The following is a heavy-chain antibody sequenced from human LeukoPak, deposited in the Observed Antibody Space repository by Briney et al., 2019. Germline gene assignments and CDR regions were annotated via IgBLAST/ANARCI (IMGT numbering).Heavy chain of an antibody. Sequence: GASEKVSCKASGYTFTSYGISWVRQAPGQGLEWMGWTSAYNGKTNYAQKFQGRVTMTTDTSTSTAYMELRSLTSDDTAVYYCARKYYYDSSGYYYAFDYWGQGTLVTVSS. V-gene: IGHV1-18*01. D-gene: IGHD3-22*01. CDR2: TSAYNGKT. J-gene: IGHJ4*02. CDR1: GYTFTSYG. CDR3: ARKYYYDSSGYYYAFDY.